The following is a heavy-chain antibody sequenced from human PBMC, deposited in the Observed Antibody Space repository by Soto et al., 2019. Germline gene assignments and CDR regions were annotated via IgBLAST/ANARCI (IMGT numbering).Heavy chain of an antibody. D-gene: IGHD2-15*01. CDR1: GFTFSSYG. V-gene: IGHV3-30*18. CDR2: ISYDGSNK. CDR3: AKDQDLEDDIVVVVAATVWVGGIDY. Sequence: QVQLVESGGGVVQPGRSLRLSCAASGFTFSSYGMHWVRQAPGKGLEWVAVISYDGSNKYYADSVKGRFTISRDNSKNTLYLQMISLRAEDTAVYYCAKDQDLEDDIVVVVAATVWVGGIDYWGQGTLVTVSS. J-gene: IGHJ4*02.